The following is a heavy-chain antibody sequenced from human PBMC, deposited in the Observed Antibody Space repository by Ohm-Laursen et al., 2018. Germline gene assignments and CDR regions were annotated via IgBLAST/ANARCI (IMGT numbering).Heavy chain of an antibody. CDR3: ARDRRDWQQFYDC. J-gene: IGHJ4*02. Sequence: SLRLSCTASGFTFSDYYMSWFRRAPGKGLEWVSYINKAGTTVYYADSVKGRFTISRDNAKKSLYLEMNSLRAEDTAVYYCARDRRDWQQFYDCWGQGTLATVSS. CDR1: GFTFSDYY. CDR2: INKAGTTV. D-gene: IGHD5-24*01. V-gene: IGHV3-11*01.